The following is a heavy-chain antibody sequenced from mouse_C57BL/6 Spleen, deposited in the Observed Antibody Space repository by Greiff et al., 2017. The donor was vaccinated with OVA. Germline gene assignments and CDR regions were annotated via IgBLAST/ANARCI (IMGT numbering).Heavy chain of an antibody. D-gene: IGHD2-5*01. CDR3: ARGDYSNNFDY. J-gene: IGHJ2*01. V-gene: IGHV3-6*01. CDR2: ISYDGSN. Sequence: EVQLQESGPGLVKPSQSLSLTCSVTGYSITSGYYWNWIRQFPGNKLEWMGYISYDGSNNYNPSLKNRISITRDTSKNQFFLKLNSVTTENTATYYWARGDYSNNFDYWGQGTTLTVSS. CDR1: GYSITSGYY.